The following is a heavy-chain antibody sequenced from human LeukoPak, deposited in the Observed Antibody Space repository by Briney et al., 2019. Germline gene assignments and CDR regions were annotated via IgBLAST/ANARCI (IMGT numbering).Heavy chain of an antibody. CDR1: GYRFTSYW. Sequence: GESLKISCKGSGYRFTSYWIGWVRQMPGKGLEWMGIIYPGDSDTRYSPSFQGQVTISADKSISTAYLQWSSLKASDTAMYYCARWDYVWGSYRQYYFDYWGQGTLVTVSS. D-gene: IGHD3-16*02. CDR2: IYPGDSDT. V-gene: IGHV5-51*01. CDR3: ARWDYVWGSYRQYYFDY. J-gene: IGHJ4*02.